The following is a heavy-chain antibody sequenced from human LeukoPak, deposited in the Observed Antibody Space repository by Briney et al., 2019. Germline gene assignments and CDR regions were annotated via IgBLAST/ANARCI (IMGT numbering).Heavy chain of an antibody. CDR2: IKSKTDGGTT. CDR1: GFTFNNAW. J-gene: IGHJ4*02. D-gene: IGHD6-13*01. CDR3: TTAGYSSSWPCY. V-gene: IGHV3-15*01. Sequence: GGSLRLSCAPSGFTFNNAWMGWVRQAPGKGLEWVGRIKSKTDGGTTDYAAPVKGRFTISRDDSKNTLYLQMNSLKTEDTAVYYCTTAGYSSSWPCYWGQGTLVTVSS.